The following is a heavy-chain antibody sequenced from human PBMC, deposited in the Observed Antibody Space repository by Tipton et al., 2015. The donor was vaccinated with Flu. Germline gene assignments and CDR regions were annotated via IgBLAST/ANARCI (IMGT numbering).Heavy chain of an antibody. CDR1: GDSISSGSHY. D-gene: IGHD1-26*01. CDR2: VYTSGST. V-gene: IGHV4-61*02. CDR3: ARTRSGNYLDDAFDI. Sequence: TLSLTCTVSGDSISSGSHYWSWIRQPAGRGLEWIGRVYTSGSTNYSPSVQSRVTMSVDTAKNQFSLKLSSVTAADTAVYYCARTRSGNYLDDAFDIWGQGTMVTVSS. J-gene: IGHJ3*02.